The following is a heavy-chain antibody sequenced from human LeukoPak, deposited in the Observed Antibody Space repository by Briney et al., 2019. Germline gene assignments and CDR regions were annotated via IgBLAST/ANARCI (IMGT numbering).Heavy chain of an antibody. V-gene: IGHV1-2*06. CDR3: ARTGDLYGDWSY. CDR2: INPNSGGT. J-gene: IGHJ4*02. D-gene: IGHD7-27*01. CDR1: GYTFTGYY. Sequence: ASVKVSCKASGYTFTGYYMHWVRQAPGQGLEWMGRINPNSGGTNYAQKFQGRATMTRDTSISTAYMELSRLRSDDTAVYYCARTGDLYGDWSYWGQGTLVTVSS.